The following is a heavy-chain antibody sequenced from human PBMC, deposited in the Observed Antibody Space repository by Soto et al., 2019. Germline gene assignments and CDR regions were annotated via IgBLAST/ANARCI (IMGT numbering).Heavy chain of an antibody. Sequence: SETLSLTCTVSGGSISSYYWSWIRQPPGKGLEWIGYIYYSGSTNYNPSLKSRVTISVDTSKNQFSLKLSSVTAADTAVYYCARLTYSSGYYYVDYWGQGTLVTVSS. D-gene: IGHD3-22*01. J-gene: IGHJ4*02. V-gene: IGHV4-59*01. CDR1: GGSISSYY. CDR3: ARLTYSSGYYYVDY. CDR2: IYYSGST.